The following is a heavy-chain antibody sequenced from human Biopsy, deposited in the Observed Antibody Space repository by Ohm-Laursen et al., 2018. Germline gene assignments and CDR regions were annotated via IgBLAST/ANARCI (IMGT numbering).Heavy chain of an antibody. V-gene: IGHV4-34*01. D-gene: IGHD6-13*01. Sequence: SDTLSLTCAVYGGSFHGYFWSWIRQPPGKGLEWIGDITQSGSTNYSPSLKSRVAISEDTAKKQFSLSLRSVNAADTAVYYCARVPLPGIGAAYQGRLLYGMDVWGQGTTVSVSS. CDR2: ITQSGST. CDR1: GGSFHGYF. CDR3: ARVPLPGIGAAYQGRLLYGMDV. J-gene: IGHJ6*02.